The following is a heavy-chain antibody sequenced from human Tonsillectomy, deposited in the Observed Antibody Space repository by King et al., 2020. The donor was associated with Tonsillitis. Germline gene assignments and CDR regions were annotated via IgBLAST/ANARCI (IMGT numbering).Heavy chain of an antibody. J-gene: IGHJ4*02. V-gene: IGHV3-30-3*01. D-gene: IGHD5-24*01. CDR3: ASYRGRWLHSHFDY. CDR1: VFTFSSYA. CDR2: ISYGGTNK. Sequence: VQLVESGGGVVQPGRSLRLSCAASVFTFSSYAMNWVRQAPGKGLEWVAVISYGGTNKYYADSVKGRFTISRDNSKNTLFLQMNSLRVEDTAVYYCASYRGRWLHSHFDYWGQRTLVTVSS.